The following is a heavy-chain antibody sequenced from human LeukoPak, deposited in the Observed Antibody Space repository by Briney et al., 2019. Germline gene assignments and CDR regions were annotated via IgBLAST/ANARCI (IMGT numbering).Heavy chain of an antibody. Sequence: SETLSLTCAVYGGSFSGYYWSWIRQPPGKGLEWIGSIYYSGSTYYNPSLKSRVTISVDTSKNQFSLKLSSVTAADTTVYYCASAGTFDYWGQGTLVTVSS. CDR3: ASAGTFDY. D-gene: IGHD1-14*01. CDR1: GGSFSGYY. V-gene: IGHV4-34*01. J-gene: IGHJ4*02. CDR2: IYYSGST.